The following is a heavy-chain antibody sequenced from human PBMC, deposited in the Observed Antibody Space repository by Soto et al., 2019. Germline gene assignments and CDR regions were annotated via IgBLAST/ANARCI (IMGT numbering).Heavy chain of an antibody. CDR2: ISGSGYNT. J-gene: IGHJ4*02. D-gene: IGHD3-10*01. Sequence: GGSLRLSCAASGFTFRSYAMSWVRQAPGKGLEWVSTISGSGYNTYYADSVKGRFTISRDNSKNTLYLQMNSLRAEDTAVYYCAKDTGPGETGSLCFDSWGKGTLVT. CDR1: GFTFRSYA. V-gene: IGHV3-23*01. CDR3: AKDTGPGETGSLCFDS.